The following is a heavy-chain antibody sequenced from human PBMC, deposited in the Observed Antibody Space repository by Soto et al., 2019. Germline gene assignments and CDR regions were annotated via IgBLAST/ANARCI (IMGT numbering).Heavy chain of an antibody. V-gene: IGHV3-7*01. D-gene: IGHD1-26*01. CDR1: GFTFISYW. Sequence: LRLSCAASGFTFISYWMSWVRQAPGKGLEWVANIKQDGSEKYYVDSVKGRFTISRDNAKNSLYLQMNSLRAEDTAVYYRASPGIVGATTGDYWGQGTLVTVSS. J-gene: IGHJ4*02. CDR3: ASPGIVGATTGDY. CDR2: IKQDGSEK.